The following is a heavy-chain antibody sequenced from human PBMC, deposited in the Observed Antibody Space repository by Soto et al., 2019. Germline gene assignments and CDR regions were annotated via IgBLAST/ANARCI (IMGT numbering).Heavy chain of an antibody. CDR3: ARDWGYGDYSYYYYYGMDV. CDR2: ISAYNGNT. CDR1: GYTFTSYG. J-gene: IGHJ6*02. D-gene: IGHD4-17*01. Sequence: RASVKVSCKASGYTFTSYGISWVRQAPGQGLEWMGWISAYNGNTNYAQKLQGRVTMTTDTSTSTAYMELRSLRSDDTAVYYCARDWGYGDYSYYYYYGMDVWSQGTTVTVSS. V-gene: IGHV1-18*01.